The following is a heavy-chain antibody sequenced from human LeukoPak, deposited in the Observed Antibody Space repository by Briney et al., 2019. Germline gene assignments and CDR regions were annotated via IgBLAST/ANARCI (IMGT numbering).Heavy chain of an antibody. CDR3: AGPVGIAAAGAFDI. CDR2: IYYSGST. Sequence: PSETLSLTCTVSGGSISSSSYYWGWIRQPPGKGLEWIGSIYYSGSTYYNPSLKSRVTISVDTSKNQFSLKLSSVTAADTAVYYCAGPVGIAAAGAFDIWGQGTMVTVSS. V-gene: IGHV4-39*07. CDR1: GGSISSSSYY. D-gene: IGHD6-13*01. J-gene: IGHJ3*02.